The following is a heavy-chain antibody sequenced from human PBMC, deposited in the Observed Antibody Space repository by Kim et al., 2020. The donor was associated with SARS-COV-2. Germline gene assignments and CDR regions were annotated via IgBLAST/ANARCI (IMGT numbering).Heavy chain of an antibody. CDR3: AHRATVTTGVNWFDP. CDR2: IYWDDDK. D-gene: IGHD4-17*01. CDR1: GFSLSTSGVG. V-gene: IGHV2-5*02. J-gene: IGHJ5*02. Sequence: SGPTLVNPTQTLTLTCTFSGFSLSTSGVGVGWIRQPPGKALEWLAVIYWDDDKRYSPSLKSRLTITKDTSKNQVVLTMTNMYPVDTATYYCAHRATVTTGVNWFDPWGQGTLVTVSS.